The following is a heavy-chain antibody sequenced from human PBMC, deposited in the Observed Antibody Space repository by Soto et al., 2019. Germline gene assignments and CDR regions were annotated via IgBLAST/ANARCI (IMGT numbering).Heavy chain of an antibody. Sequence: PGGSLRLSCAASGFTFSDYYMNWIRQAPGKGLEWVSYISSSGSTIYYADSVKGRFTISRDNAKNSLYPQMNSLRAEDTAVYYCARDLYNWNPGPDYWGQGTLVTVSS. D-gene: IGHD1-20*01. CDR3: ARDLYNWNPGPDY. V-gene: IGHV3-11*01. CDR1: GFTFSDYY. J-gene: IGHJ4*02. CDR2: ISSSGSTI.